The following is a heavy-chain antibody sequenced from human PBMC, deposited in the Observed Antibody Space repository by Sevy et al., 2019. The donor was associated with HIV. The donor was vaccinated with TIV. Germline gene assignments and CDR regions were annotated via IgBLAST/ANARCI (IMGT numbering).Heavy chain of an antibody. CDR1: GGSFSGYY. CDR2: INHSGST. Sequence: SETLSLTCAVYGGSFSGYYWSWIRQPPGKGLEWIGEINHSGSTNYNPSLKSRVTISVDTSKNQFSLKLSSVTAADTAVYYCARGSNYYDSSGYYYFDYWGQGTLVTVSS. V-gene: IGHV4-34*01. D-gene: IGHD3-22*01. J-gene: IGHJ4*02. CDR3: ARGSNYYDSSGYYYFDY.